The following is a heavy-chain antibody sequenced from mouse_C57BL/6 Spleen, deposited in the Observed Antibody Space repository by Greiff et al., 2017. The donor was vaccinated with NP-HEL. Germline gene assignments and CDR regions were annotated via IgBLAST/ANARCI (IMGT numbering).Heavy chain of an antibody. D-gene: IGHD6-1*01. CDR1: GYSFTDYN. V-gene: IGHV1-39*01. CDR3: ARAGTSPGAY. Sequence: EVKLQESGPELVKPGASVKISCKASGYSFTDYNMNWVQQSNGKSLEWIGVINPNYGTTSYNQKFKGKATLTGDQSPRTAYMQLNSLTSDDSAVYYCARAGTSPGAYWGQGTLGTVSA. CDR2: INPNYGTT. J-gene: IGHJ3*01.